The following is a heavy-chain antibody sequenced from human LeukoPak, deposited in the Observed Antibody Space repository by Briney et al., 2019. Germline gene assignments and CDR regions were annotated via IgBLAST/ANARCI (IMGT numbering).Heavy chain of an antibody. Sequence: SGGSLRLSCAASGFTFSSYWMNWARQAPGKGLEWVSAISGSGGSTYYADSVKGRFTISRDNSKNTLYLQMNSLRAEDTAVYYCAKDVYGDYGYEYYFDYWGQGTLVTVSS. D-gene: IGHD4-17*01. CDR1: GFTFSSYW. CDR2: ISGSGGST. CDR3: AKDVYGDYGYEYYFDY. V-gene: IGHV3-23*01. J-gene: IGHJ4*02.